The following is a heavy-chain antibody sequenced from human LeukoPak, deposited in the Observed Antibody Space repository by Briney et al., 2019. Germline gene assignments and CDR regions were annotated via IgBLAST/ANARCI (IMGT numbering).Heavy chain of an antibody. CDR1: GFTFSTYW. CDR3: ARDRRDGYNLLDY. J-gene: IGHJ4*02. CDR2: IKQDESEK. Sequence: GGSLRLSCAASGFTFSTYWMSWVRQAPGKGLEWVANIKQDESEKYYVDSVKGRFTISRDNAKNSLYPQMNSLRAEDTAVYYCARDRRDGYNLLDYWGQGTLVTVSS. V-gene: IGHV3-7*01. D-gene: IGHD5-24*01.